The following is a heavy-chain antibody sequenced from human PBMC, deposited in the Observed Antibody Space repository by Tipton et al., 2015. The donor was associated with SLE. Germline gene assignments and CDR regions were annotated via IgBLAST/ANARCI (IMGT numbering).Heavy chain of an antibody. J-gene: IGHJ4*02. V-gene: IGHV3-7*01. D-gene: IGHD3-3*01. CDR1: GFTFSTYW. CDR2: IKEDDSEK. CDR3: AREPKTYDFWSGYSKGTFDY. Sequence: GSLRLSCVCSGFTFSTYWMRWVRQAPGKGPEWVASIKEDDSEKYAADSVKGRFTISRDNGQNSLYLQRNSLRAEDTAVYYCAREPKTYDFWSGYSKGTFDYWGQGTRVTVSS.